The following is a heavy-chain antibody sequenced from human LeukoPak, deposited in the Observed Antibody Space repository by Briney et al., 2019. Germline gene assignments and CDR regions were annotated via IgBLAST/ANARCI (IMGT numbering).Heavy chain of an antibody. J-gene: IGHJ6*02. V-gene: IGHV1-18*01. D-gene: IGHD3-3*01. CDR2: ISAYNGNT. CDR1: GYTFTSYG. Sequence: GASVKLSCKASGYTFTSYGISWVRQAPGQGLEWMGWISAYNGNTNYAQKLQGRVTMTTDTSTSTAYMELRSLRSDDTAVYYCARDQDFWSGYYYYGMDVCGQGTTVTVSS. CDR3: ARDQDFWSGYYYYGMDV.